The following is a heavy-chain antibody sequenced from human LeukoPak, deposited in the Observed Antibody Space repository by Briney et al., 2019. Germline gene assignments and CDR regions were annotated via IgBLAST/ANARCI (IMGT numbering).Heavy chain of an antibody. D-gene: IGHD6-19*01. CDR1: GFTVSSNY. Sequence: GGSLRLSCAASGFTVSSNYMAWVRQAPGKGLEWVSVIYSGGNTYYADSVKGIFTISRDNSKNTLYLQMNSLRAEDTAVYYCARAGSSGWYASDIWGQGTMVTVSS. CDR3: ARAGSSGWYASDI. V-gene: IGHV3-66*01. J-gene: IGHJ3*02. CDR2: IYSGGNT.